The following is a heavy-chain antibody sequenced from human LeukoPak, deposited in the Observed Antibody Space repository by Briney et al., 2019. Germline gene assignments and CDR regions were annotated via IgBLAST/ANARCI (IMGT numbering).Heavy chain of an antibody. Sequence: ASVKVSCKASGYTFTGCYMHWVRQAPGQGLEWMGWINPNSGGTNYAQKFQGRVTMTRDTSISTAYMELSRLRSDDTTVYYCARIPTYYYDSSGYYDYWGQGTLVTVSS. CDR2: INPNSGGT. CDR1: GYTFTGCY. V-gene: IGHV1-2*02. J-gene: IGHJ4*02. CDR3: ARIPTYYYDSSGYYDY. D-gene: IGHD3-22*01.